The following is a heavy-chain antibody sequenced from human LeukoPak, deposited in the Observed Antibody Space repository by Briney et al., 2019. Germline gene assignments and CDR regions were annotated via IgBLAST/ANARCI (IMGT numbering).Heavy chain of an antibody. D-gene: IGHD6-19*01. J-gene: IGHJ4*02. CDR3: ARTPRGADIDN. V-gene: IGHV1-8*01. CDR1: GYTFTSYD. CDR2: MNPNSGNT. Sequence: ASVKVSCKASGYTFTSYDINWVRQATGQGLEWMGWMNPNSGNTGYAQKFQGRVTMTRDTSISTAHMELSSPRYEDTAVYYCARTPRGADIDNWGQGTLVTVSS.